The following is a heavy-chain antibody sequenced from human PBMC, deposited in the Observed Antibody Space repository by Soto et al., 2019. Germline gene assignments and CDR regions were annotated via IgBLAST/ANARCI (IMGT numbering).Heavy chain of an antibody. D-gene: IGHD2-2*01. V-gene: IGHV3-7*04. Sequence: EVQLVESGGNLVQPGGSLRLSCVGSGFTFSSNWMTWVRQAPGKGLEWVGNIRQDGSEKNYVDSVKGRLTISRDNAKNSLYLQMNRLRAEDTAVYYCAREIVVARGASYFDYWGPGTLVTVSS. CDR2: IRQDGSEK. J-gene: IGHJ4*02. CDR1: GFTFSSNW. CDR3: AREIVVARGASYFDY.